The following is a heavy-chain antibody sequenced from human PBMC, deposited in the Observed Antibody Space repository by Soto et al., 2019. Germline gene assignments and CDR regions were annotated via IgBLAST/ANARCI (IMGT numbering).Heavy chain of an antibody. CDR1: GGSFSGYY. J-gene: IGHJ6*02. CDR2: INHSGST. V-gene: IGHV4-34*01. CDR3: ARWDSGYSSSWFYYYYGMDV. Sequence: PSETLSLTCAVYGGSFSGYYWSWIRQPPGKGLEWIGEINHSGSTNYNPSLKSRVTISVDTSKNQFSLKLSSVTAADTAVYYCARWDSGYSSSWFYYYYGMDVWGQGTTVTVSS. D-gene: IGHD6-13*01.